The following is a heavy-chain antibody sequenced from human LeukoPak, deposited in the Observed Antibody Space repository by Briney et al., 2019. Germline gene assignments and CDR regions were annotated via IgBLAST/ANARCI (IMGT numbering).Heavy chain of an antibody. Sequence: GGALRLSCAPSGFTFSRYGIHGVRQAPGRGLEGVAGISYDGSNKHYADSAKGRFTISRENSKNTLYLQMNSLRAEDTAVYYCAKGYSVLVREETYYFDYWGQGTLVTVSS. CDR3: AKGYSVLVREETYYFDY. D-gene: IGHD1-1*01. CDR1: GFTFSRYG. V-gene: IGHV3-30*18. CDR2: ISYDGSNK. J-gene: IGHJ4*02.